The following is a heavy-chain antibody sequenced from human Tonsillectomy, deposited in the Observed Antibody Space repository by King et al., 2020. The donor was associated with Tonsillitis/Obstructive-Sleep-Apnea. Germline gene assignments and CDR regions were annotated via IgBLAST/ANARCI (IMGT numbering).Heavy chain of an antibody. Sequence: VQLQESGPGLVKPSETLSLTCTVSGGSLSTYYWSWIRQPPGKGLEWIGYIYYTGGTNYNPSLQSRFTISVDTSKNQFSLKLSSVTAADTAVYYCARGYYYYYMDVWGKGTTVTVSS. J-gene: IGHJ6*03. CDR2: IYYTGGT. V-gene: IGHV4-59*01. CDR1: GGSLSTYY. CDR3: ARGYYYYYMDV.